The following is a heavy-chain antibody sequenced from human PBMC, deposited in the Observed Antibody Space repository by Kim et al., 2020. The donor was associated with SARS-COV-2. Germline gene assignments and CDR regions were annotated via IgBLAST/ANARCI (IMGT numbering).Heavy chain of an antibody. D-gene: IGHD2-2*02. V-gene: IGHV3-15*01. Sequence: YAAPVKGRFTISRDDSKNTLYLQMNSLITEDTAVYYCTVDAIPGAGGNFWDCWGQGTLVTVSS. CDR3: TVDAIPGAGGNFWDC. J-gene: IGHJ4*02.